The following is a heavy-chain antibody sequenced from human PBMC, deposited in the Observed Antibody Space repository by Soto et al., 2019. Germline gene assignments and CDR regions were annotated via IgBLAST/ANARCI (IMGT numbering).Heavy chain of an antibody. V-gene: IGHV4-34*01. CDR1: GGSFSDYY. J-gene: IGHJ4*02. D-gene: IGHD6-25*01. CDR2: INHSGST. Sequence: LSLTCAVYGGSFSDYYWSWIRQPPGKGLEWIGEINHSGSTNYNPSLKSRVTMSVDTSKNQFSLKLSSVSAADTAVYYCARGGVAAPPGYWGQGTLVTVSS. CDR3: ARGGVAAPPGY.